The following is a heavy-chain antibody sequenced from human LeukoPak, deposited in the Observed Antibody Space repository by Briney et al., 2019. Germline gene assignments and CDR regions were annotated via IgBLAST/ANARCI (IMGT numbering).Heavy chain of an antibody. CDR2: IKQDGGTK. Sequence: PGGSLRLSCTASGFTFTTYWMSWVRQAPGKGLERVANIKQDGGTKYYLDSVKGRFTISRDNPKNSLYLQMDSLRADDTAVYFCARIGYASSSLDFWGQGALVTVSS. D-gene: IGHD6-6*01. CDR1: GFTFTTYW. J-gene: IGHJ4*02. CDR3: ARIGYASSSLDF. V-gene: IGHV3-7*05.